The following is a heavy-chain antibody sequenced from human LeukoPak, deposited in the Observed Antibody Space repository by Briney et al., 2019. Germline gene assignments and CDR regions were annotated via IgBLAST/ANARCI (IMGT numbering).Heavy chain of an antibody. D-gene: IGHD6-13*01. J-gene: IGHJ4*02. CDR2: IYYSGST. CDR1: GGSISSYY. CDR3: ARLSYSSSWYIDY. Sequence: SETLSLTCTVSGGSISSYYWSWIRQPPGKGLEWIGYIYYSGSTNYNPSLKSRVTISIDTSRNQFSLKLSSVTAADTAVYYCARLSYSSSWYIDYWGQGTLVTVSS. V-gene: IGHV4-59*08.